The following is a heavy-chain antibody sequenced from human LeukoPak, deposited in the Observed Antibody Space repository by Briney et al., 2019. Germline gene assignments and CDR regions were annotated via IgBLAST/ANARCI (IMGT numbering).Heavy chain of an antibody. D-gene: IGHD6-19*01. J-gene: IGHJ4*02. CDR1: GFTFSSYE. CDR2: ISSSGSTI. CDR3: AKDQYSSGWYDFDY. Sequence: GGSLRLSCAASGFTFSSYEMNWVRQAPGKGLEWVSYISSSGSTIYYADSVKGRFTISRDNSKNTLYLQMNSLRAEDTAVYYCAKDQYSSGWYDFDYWGQGTLVTVSS. V-gene: IGHV3-48*03.